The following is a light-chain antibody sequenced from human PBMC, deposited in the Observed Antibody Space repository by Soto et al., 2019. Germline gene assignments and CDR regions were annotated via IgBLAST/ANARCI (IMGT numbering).Light chain of an antibody. Sequence: EIVLTQSPDTLSLSPGERATLFCRASQSIRTDLAWYQQKSGKAPRLLIYDASNRATGIPARFSGGGSGTDFTLTVSSLEPEDFAVYYCQQRSNWPPTFGQGTKLEI. V-gene: IGKV3-11*01. CDR2: DAS. CDR3: QQRSNWPPT. CDR1: QSIRTD. J-gene: IGKJ2*01.